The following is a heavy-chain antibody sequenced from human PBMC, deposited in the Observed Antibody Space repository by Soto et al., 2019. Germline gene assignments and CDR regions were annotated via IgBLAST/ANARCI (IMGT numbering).Heavy chain of an antibody. V-gene: IGHV1-8*01. CDR1: GYTFTSYD. CDR2: MNPNTGNS. J-gene: IGHJ4*02. CDR3: ARRAEPHGWHGFGSDKYPFGF. Sequence: QVQLVQSGAEVRKPGASVKVSCEASGYTFTSYDIYWVRQATGQGLEWMGWMNPNTGNSGYAKKFQRRVTIPISNYISTAQLELSSLGSEDPAVYFCARRAEPHGWHGFGSDKYPFGFWGQCPLVTVSS. D-gene: IGHD6-19*01.